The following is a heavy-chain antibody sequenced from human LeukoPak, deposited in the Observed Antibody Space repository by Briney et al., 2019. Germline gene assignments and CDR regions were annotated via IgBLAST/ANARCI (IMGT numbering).Heavy chain of an antibody. CDR2: INPSGGST. V-gene: IGHV1-46*01. Sequence: ASVKVSCKASVYTFTSYYLHWVRQAPGQGLEWMGIINPSGGSTSYVQKFQGRVTMTRDTSTSTVYMVLSSLRSEDTAFYYCARGPYGGNPSLYYFDYWGQGTLVTISS. J-gene: IGHJ4*02. CDR3: ARGPYGGNPSLYYFDY. CDR1: VYTFTSYY. D-gene: IGHD4-23*01.